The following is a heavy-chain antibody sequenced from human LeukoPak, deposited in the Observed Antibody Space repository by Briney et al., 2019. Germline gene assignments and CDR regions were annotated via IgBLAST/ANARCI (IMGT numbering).Heavy chain of an antibody. Sequence: ASVKVSCKASGYTFTTYDINWVRQAAGQGLEWMGWMNPHSGNTGYAQKFQGRVTMTRDTSTSTVYMELSSLRSEDTAVYYCARDRRDSQQLESDYWGQGTLVTVSS. D-gene: IGHD6-6*01. J-gene: IGHJ4*02. CDR1: GYTFTTYD. CDR3: ARDRRDSQQLESDY. V-gene: IGHV1-8*02. CDR2: MNPHSGNT.